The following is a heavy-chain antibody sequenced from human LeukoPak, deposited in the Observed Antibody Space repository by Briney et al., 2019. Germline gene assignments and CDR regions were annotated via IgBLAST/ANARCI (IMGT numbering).Heavy chain of an antibody. J-gene: IGHJ4*02. Sequence: ASVKVSCKASGYTFTSYGISWVRQAPGQGLEWMGGIIPIFGTANYAQKFQGRVTITTDESTSTAYMELSSLRSEDTAVYYCARGYCSGGSCYTGGYYFDYWGQGTLVTVSS. CDR2: IIPIFGTA. CDR3: ARGYCSGGSCYTGGYYFDY. V-gene: IGHV1-69*05. CDR1: GYTFTSYG. D-gene: IGHD2-15*01.